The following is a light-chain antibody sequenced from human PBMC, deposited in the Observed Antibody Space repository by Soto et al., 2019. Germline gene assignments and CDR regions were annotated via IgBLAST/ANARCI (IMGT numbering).Light chain of an antibody. J-gene: IGKJ4*01. CDR3: QQYGSSPP. Sequence: EIVLTQSPGTLSLSPGERATLSCRPSQSVSSSYLAWYQQKPGQAPRLLIYGASSRATGIPDRFSGSGSGTDFTLTISRLEPEDFAVYYCQQYGSSPPFGGGTKVEIK. V-gene: IGKV3-20*01. CDR2: GAS. CDR1: QSVSSSY.